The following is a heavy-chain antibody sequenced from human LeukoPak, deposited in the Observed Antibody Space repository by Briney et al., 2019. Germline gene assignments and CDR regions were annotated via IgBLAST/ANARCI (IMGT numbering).Heavy chain of an antibody. J-gene: IGHJ4*02. CDR2: ISGSGGST. CDR3: AKGGSMIVVVSQALIDY. Sequence: GGSLRLSCAASGFTFSSYGMSWVRQAPGKGLEWVSAISGSGGSTYYADSVKGRFTISRDNSKNTLYLQMNSLRAEDTAVYYCAKGGSMIVVVSQALIDYWGQGTLVTVSS. V-gene: IGHV3-23*01. CDR1: GFTFSSYG. D-gene: IGHD3-22*01.